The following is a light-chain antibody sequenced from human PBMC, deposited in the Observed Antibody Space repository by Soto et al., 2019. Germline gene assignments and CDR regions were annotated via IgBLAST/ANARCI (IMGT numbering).Light chain of an antibody. CDR2: DAC. V-gene: IGKV1-5*01. CDR1: QRARSS. CDR3: QQYDNYPLT. J-gene: IGKJ4*01. Sequence: IPMSPSPATLSASVGGRGTITCRASQRARSSLAWYQQKPGKAPGLPIFDACRLATWVPSRFSGSASGTEFTLTNSSLQPDDFATYYCQQYDNYPLTFGGGTKVDIK.